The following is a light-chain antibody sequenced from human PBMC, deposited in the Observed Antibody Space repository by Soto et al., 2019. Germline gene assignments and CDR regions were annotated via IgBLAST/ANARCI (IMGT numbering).Light chain of an antibody. CDR1: SSDVGGYNY. CDR2: EVT. J-gene: IGLJ2*01. Sequence: QSALTQPASVSGSPGQSITISCTGTSSDVGGYNYVSWYQQHPGKAPKLVIYEVTNRPSGVSNRFSGSKSGNTASLTISGLQAEDEAHDYCNSYRSTSTLVVFGGGTKVTVL. CDR3: NSYRSTSTLVV. V-gene: IGLV2-14*01.